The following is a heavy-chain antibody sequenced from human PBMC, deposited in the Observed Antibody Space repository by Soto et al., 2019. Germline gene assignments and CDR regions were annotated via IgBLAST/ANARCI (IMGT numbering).Heavy chain of an antibody. V-gene: IGHV4-31*03. CDR2: IYYSGST. Sequence: SETLSLTCTVSGGSISSGGYYWSWIRQHPGKGLEWIGYIYYSGSTYYNPSLKSRVTISVDTSKNQFSLKLSSVTAADTAVYYCARGISSSGHASYNWFDPWGQGTLVTVSS. D-gene: IGHD6-13*01. CDR3: ARGISSSGHASYNWFDP. CDR1: GGSISSGGYY. J-gene: IGHJ5*02.